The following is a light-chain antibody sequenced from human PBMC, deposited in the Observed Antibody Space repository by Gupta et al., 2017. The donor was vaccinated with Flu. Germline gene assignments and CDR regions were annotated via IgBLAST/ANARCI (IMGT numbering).Light chain of an antibody. CDR1: QSLVYRDGNTY. Sequence: DVVMTQSPLSLPVTLGQPASISCRSSQSLVYRDGNTYLNWIQKRPGQSPRRLIFNLSNRESGVPDRFSGSGSGTDFTLKISRVEAEDVGVYYCMQASPWPWTFGQGTRVEIK. CDR3: MQASPWPWT. V-gene: IGKV2-30*01. CDR2: NLS. J-gene: IGKJ1*01.